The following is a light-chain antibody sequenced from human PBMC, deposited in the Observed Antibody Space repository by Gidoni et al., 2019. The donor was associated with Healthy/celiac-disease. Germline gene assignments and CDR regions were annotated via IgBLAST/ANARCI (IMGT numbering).Light chain of an antibody. CDR1: TGAVTSGHE. CDR2: DTS. Sequence: QPVVTQEPSLPVSPVGTVTLTCGSSTGAVTSGHEPDWFQQKPGQAPRTLFYDTSNKHSWTPARFSGSLLGGKAALTLSGAQPEDEAEYYCLLSYSGAWVFGGGTKLTVL. CDR3: LLSYSGAWV. J-gene: IGLJ3*02. V-gene: IGLV7-46*01.